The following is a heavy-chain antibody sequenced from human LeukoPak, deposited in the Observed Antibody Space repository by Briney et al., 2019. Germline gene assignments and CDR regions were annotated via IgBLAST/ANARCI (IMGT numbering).Heavy chain of an antibody. CDR1: GYTFTGYY. CDR3: ARQGPGDYYDSSGYGT. J-gene: IGHJ5*02. Sequence: ASVKVSCKASGYTFTGYYMHWVRQAPGQGLEWMGWINPNSGGTNYAQKFQGRVTMTRDTSISTAYMELSRLRSDDTAVYYCARQGPGDYYDSSGYGTWGQGTLVTVSS. D-gene: IGHD3-22*01. CDR2: INPNSGGT. V-gene: IGHV1-2*02.